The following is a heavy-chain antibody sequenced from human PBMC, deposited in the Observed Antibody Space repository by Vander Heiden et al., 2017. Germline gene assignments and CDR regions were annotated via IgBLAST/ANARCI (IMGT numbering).Heavy chain of an antibody. CDR2: IYSGGST. CDR3: ARERRITMVRGVSGAYGKDV. CDR1: GFTVRSNY. D-gene: IGHD3-10*01. J-gene: IGHJ6*02. V-gene: IGHV3-53*01. Sequence: EVQLVESGGGLIQPGGSLRLSCAASGFTVRSNYMSWVRPAPGKGVELVSFIYSGGSTYYADSVKGRFTISRDNSKKTMYLQMNSLGAEDTAVYYCARERRITMVRGVSGAYGKDVWGQGTTVTVSS.